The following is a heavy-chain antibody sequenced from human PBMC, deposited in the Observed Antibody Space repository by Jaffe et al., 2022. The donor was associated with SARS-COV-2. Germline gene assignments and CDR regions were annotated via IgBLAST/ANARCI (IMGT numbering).Heavy chain of an antibody. D-gene: IGHD3-16*01. J-gene: IGHJ5*02. Sequence: QVQLQESGPGLVKPSQTLSLTCTVSGGSISSGGYYWSWIRQHPGKGLEWIGYIYYSGSTYYNPSLKSRVTISVDTSKNQFSLKLSSVTAADTAVYYCARATYYDYVWGSYEAPTFDPWGQGTLVTVSS. CDR3: ARATYYDYVWGSYEAPTFDP. CDR1: GGSISSGGYY. V-gene: IGHV4-31*03. CDR2: IYYSGST.